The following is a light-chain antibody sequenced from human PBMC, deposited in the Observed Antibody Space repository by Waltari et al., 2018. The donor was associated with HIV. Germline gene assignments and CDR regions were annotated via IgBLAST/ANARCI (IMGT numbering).Light chain of an antibody. J-gene: IGLJ3*02. CDR3: ASWDDKLDGWV. CDR2: NND. Sequence: QSLLPPPPSASGTPGQRVTLSCSGSYSNIGRNTVNWHQQLQGSAPKALIYNNDPRPSGVPDRFSGSKSGTSASLAISGLQSEDQGDYYCASWDDKLDGWVFGGGTRLTVL. CDR1: YSNIGRNT. V-gene: IGLV1-44*01.